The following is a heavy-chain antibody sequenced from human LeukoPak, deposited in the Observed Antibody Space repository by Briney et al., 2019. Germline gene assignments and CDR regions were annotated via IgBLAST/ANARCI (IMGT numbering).Heavy chain of an antibody. D-gene: IGHD2-15*01. J-gene: IGHJ4*02. V-gene: IGHV3-15*01. CDR2: IKSKTNGGTT. CDR1: GFTFSNGW. Sequence: NPGGSLRLSCAASGFTFSNGWMSWVRQAPGKGLEWVGHIKSKTNGGTTDYAAPVKGRFSISRDDSRTTVYLQMNSLKTEDTAVYYCTTEGGHLHSNPFDYWGQGTLDTVSS. CDR3: TTEGGHLHSNPFDY.